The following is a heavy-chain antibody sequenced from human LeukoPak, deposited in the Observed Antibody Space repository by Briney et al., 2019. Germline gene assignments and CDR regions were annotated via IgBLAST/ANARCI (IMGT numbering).Heavy chain of an antibody. Sequence: SQTLSLTCAISGDSVSGNSAVAWYCLRQSPSRGLEWLGRTYYRSKRNNDYAVSVKSRITINPDTSKNQFSLHLNSVTPEDTAVYYCARGHNSGFDYWGQGTLVTVSS. CDR2: TYYRSKRNN. CDR3: ARGHNSGFDY. V-gene: IGHV6-1*01. CDR1: GDSVSGNSAVA. J-gene: IGHJ4*02. D-gene: IGHD2/OR15-2a*01.